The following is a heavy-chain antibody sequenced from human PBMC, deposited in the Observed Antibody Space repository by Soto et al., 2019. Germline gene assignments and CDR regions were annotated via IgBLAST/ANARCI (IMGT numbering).Heavy chain of an antibody. CDR2: IIPIFGTA. J-gene: IGHJ4*02. CDR3: ARGSGGYDFPPFGVF. D-gene: IGHD5-12*01. V-gene: IGHV1-69*13. Sequence: ASVKVSCKASGGTFSSYAISWVRQAPGQGLEWMGGIIPIFGTANYAQKFQGRVTITADESTSTAYMELSSLRSEDTAVYYCARGSGGYDFPPFGVFWGQGTLVTVS. CDR1: GGTFSSYA.